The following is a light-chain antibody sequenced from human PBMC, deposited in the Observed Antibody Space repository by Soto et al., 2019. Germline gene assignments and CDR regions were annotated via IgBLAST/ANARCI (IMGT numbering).Light chain of an antibody. CDR2: EVS. CDR3: CSYAGTSTHTV. V-gene: IGLV2-23*02. J-gene: IGLJ7*01. Sequence: QTVVTQPASVSGSPGQSLTISCTGTSSDVGSYKLVSWYQQHPGKAPKLMISEVSKRPSGISDRFSGSKSGSTASLTISGLQAEDEADYYCCSYAGTSTHTVFGGGTQLTVL. CDR1: SSDVGSYKL.